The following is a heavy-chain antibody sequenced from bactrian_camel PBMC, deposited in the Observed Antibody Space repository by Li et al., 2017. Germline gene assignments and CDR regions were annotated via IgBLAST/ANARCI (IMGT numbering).Heavy chain of an antibody. CDR3: VADASMFY. CDR1: GYTANRRC. V-gene: IGHV3S1*01. CDR2: ISTGVGAT. J-gene: IGHJ4*01. Sequence: VQLVESGGGSVQPGGSLRLSCAASGYTANRRCMGWFRQAPGKEREGVAAISTGVGATYYSDSVKGRFTISRDNANNTVSLQMESLKSEDTGLYYCVADASMFYWGQGTQVTVS.